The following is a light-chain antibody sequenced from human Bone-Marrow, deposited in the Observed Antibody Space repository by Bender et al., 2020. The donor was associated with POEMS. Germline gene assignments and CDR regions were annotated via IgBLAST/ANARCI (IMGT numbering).Light chain of an antibody. J-gene: IGLJ3*02. CDR2: DVT. V-gene: IGLV2-8*01. Sequence: QSALTQPPSASGSLGQSVTISCTGTSNDVGGYNYVSWYQQHPGKAPKVIIYDVTKRPSGVPDRFSGSKSGTSASLAITGLQAEDEGDYYCQSYDNSLGGWVFGGGTKLTVL. CDR3: QSYDNSLGGWV. CDR1: SNDVGGYNY.